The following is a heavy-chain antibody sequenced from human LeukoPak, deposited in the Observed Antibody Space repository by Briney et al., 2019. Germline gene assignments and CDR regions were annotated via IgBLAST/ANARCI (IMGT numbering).Heavy chain of an antibody. Sequence: ASVKVSCKASGYTFTSYDINWVRQATGQGLEWMGWMNPNSGNTGYAQKFQGRVTMTRDTSISTAYMELSRLRSDDTAVYYCARGYYYDSSGYYSTPREYFDYWGQGTLVTVSS. V-gene: IGHV1-8*01. J-gene: IGHJ4*02. CDR3: ARGYYYDSSGYYSTPREYFDY. D-gene: IGHD3-22*01. CDR1: GYTFTSYD. CDR2: MNPNSGNT.